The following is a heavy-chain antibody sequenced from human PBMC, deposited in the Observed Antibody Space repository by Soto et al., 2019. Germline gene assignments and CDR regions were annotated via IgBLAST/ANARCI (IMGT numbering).Heavy chain of an antibody. CDR3: ASAPGIARRYFDY. Sequence: EVQLLESGGGLVQPGGSLRLSCAASGFTFSSYAMSWVRQAPGKGLEWVSGTSGSGGSTYYADSVKGRFTISRDNSKNTLYLQMNSLRGEDTAVDYCASAPGIARRYFDYWGQGTLVTVSS. CDR2: TSGSGGST. D-gene: IGHD6-13*01. J-gene: IGHJ4*02. CDR1: GFTFSSYA. V-gene: IGHV3-23*01.